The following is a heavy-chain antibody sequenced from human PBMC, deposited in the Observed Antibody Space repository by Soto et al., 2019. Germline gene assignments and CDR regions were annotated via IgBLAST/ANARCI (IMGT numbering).Heavy chain of an antibody. D-gene: IGHD2-2*01. V-gene: IGHV4-34*01. CDR3: ARGPCSSTSCYARYYYYGMDV. Sequence: PSETLSLTCAVYGGSFSGYYWSWIRQPPGKGLEWIGEINHSGSTNYSPSLKSRVTISVDTSKNQFSLKLSSVTAADTAVYYCARGPCSSTSCYARYYYYGMDVWGQGTTVTVSS. J-gene: IGHJ6*02. CDR1: GGSFSGYY. CDR2: INHSGST.